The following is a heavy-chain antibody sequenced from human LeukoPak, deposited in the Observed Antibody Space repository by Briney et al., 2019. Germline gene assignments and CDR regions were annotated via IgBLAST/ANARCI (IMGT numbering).Heavy chain of an antibody. J-gene: IGHJ3*02. CDR1: GFTFSDYY. CDR2: ISSTGSTI. V-gene: IGHV3-11*04. Sequence: PGGSLRLSCAASGFTFSDYYMSRIRQAPGKGLEWVSYISSTGSTIYYADSVKGRFTISRDNAKNSLYLQMNSLRAEDTAVYYCARWPHISCSGGSCYPMAFDIWGQGTMVTVSS. CDR3: ARWPHISCSGGSCYPMAFDI. D-gene: IGHD2-15*01.